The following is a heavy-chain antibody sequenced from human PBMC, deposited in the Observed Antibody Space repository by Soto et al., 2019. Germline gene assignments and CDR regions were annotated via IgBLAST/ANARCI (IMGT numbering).Heavy chain of an antibody. D-gene: IGHD6-13*01. CDR3: ARRGIEAAYTGPGQVYFDY. J-gene: IGHJ4*02. CDR2: ISHDGSAK. CDR1: GFSLRCYA. V-gene: IGHV3-30-3*01. Sequence: SLRLSCSATGFSLRCYAIHCVRQAPGKGLEWVALISHDGSAKYYADSEKGWFTISRDNSKSTMYLQMNSLRPVYTAVYYCARRGIEAAYTGPGQVYFDYWGQGTLVTV.